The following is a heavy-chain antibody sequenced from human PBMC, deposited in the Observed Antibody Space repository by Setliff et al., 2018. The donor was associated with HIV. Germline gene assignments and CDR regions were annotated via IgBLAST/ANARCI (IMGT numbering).Heavy chain of an antibody. J-gene: IGHJ4*02. D-gene: IGHD6-19*01. CDR3: IIAYSSGWLAPMGFDS. CDR2: IYYSGST. CDR1: GGSISSGGYY. V-gene: IGHV4-31*08. Sequence: KPSETLSLTCTVSGGSISSGGYYWSWIRQHPGKGLEWIGYIYYSGSTYYNPSLKSRLTISVDTSKNQFSLKLSSVTAADTAVYYCIIAYSSGWLAPMGFDSWGQGTLVTVSS.